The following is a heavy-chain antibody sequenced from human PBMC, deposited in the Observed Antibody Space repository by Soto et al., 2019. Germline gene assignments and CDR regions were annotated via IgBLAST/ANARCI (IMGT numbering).Heavy chain of an antibody. CDR3: ARAGKKGVATIRNYYYCGMDV. CDR1: GDSMSTYY. J-gene: IGHJ6*02. D-gene: IGHD5-12*01. CDR2: IYSSGSA. V-gene: IGHV4-59*01. Sequence: PSETLSLTCTVSGDSMSTYYWNWIRQPPGKGLEWIGYIYSSGSANYNPSLKSRVAISIDTSKKQFSLNLTSVTAADTAVYYCARAGKKGVATIRNYYYCGMDVWGQGTTVTVS.